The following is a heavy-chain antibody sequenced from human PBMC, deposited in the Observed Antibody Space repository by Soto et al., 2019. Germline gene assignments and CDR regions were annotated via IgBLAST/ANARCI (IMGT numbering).Heavy chain of an antibody. CDR2: INPNSGGT. D-gene: IGHD3-9*01. CDR3: AREAPGLRYFDWLGYYYGMDV. CDR1: GYTFTGYY. Sequence: ASVKVSCKASGYTFTGYYMHWVRQAPGQGLEWMGWINPNSGGTNHAQKFQGRVTMTRDTSISTAYMELSRPRSDDTAVYYCAREAPGLRYFDWLGYYYGMDVWGQGTTVTVSS. V-gene: IGHV1-2*02. J-gene: IGHJ6*02.